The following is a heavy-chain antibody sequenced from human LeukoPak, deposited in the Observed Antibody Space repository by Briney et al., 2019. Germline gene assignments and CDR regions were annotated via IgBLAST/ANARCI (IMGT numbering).Heavy chain of an antibody. D-gene: IGHD6-13*01. CDR1: GGSFSGYY. J-gene: IGHJ4*02. CDR2: INHSGST. Sequence: PSETLSLTCAVYGGSFSGYYWSWIRQPPGKGLEWIGEINHSGSTNYNPSLKSRVTISVDTSKNQFSLKLSSVTAADTAVYYCAGSFCNSWFYYFDYWGQGTLVTVSS. CDR3: AGSFCNSWFYYFDY. V-gene: IGHV4-34*01.